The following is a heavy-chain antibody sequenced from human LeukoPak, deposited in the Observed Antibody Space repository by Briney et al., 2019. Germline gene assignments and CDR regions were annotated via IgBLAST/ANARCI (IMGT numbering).Heavy chain of an antibody. D-gene: IGHD3-10*01. J-gene: IGHJ4*02. CDR2: ISSTDAGT. CDR3: ARERHMVRGVIGD. V-gene: IGHV3-23*01. CDR1: GFSLSSYA. Sequence: GGSLRLSCAASGFSLSSYAMSWVRQAPGKGLEWVSAISSTDAGTYHADSVRGRFTISRDSSKNTLYLQMNSLRAEDTAVYYCARERHMVRGVIGDWGQGTLVTVSS.